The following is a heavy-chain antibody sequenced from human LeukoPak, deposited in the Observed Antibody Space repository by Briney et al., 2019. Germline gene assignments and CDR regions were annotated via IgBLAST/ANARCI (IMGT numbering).Heavy chain of an antibody. CDR1: GFTFSSYA. J-gene: IGHJ5*02. CDR3: ANMGVVVPAAPGWFDP. D-gene: IGHD2-2*01. V-gene: IGHV3-23*01. CDR2: ISGSGGST. Sequence: GGSLRLSCAASGFTFSSYAMSWVRQAPGKGLEWVSAISGSGGSTYYADSVKGRFTISRDNSKNTLYLQMNSLRAEDTAVYYSANMGVVVPAAPGWFDPWGQGTLVTVSS.